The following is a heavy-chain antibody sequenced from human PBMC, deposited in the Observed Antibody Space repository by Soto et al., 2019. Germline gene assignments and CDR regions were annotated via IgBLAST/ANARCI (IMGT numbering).Heavy chain of an antibody. Sequence: EVQLVESGGGLVQPGGSLRLSCAASGFTFSSYSMNWVRQAPGKGLEWVSYISSSSSTIYYADSVKGRFTISRDNAKNSLYLQMNSLRDEDTAVYYCARDAYGGNPYYYYGMDVWGQGTTVTVSS. D-gene: IGHD4-17*01. J-gene: IGHJ6*02. CDR2: ISSSSSTI. CDR3: ARDAYGGNPYYYYGMDV. V-gene: IGHV3-48*02. CDR1: GFTFSSYS.